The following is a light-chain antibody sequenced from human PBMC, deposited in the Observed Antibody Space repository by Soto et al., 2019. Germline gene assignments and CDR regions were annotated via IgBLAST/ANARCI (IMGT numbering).Light chain of an antibody. Sequence: ELVLTQSPGTLSLSPGERATLSCRASQSVSSSYLAWYQQKPGQAPRLLIYGASSMATGIPDRFSGSGSGTDFTLTISRLEPEDFAVYYCQQYGSSPRTFGQGTQLAIK. CDR1: QSVSSSY. CDR3: QQYGSSPRT. CDR2: GAS. V-gene: IGKV3-20*01. J-gene: IGKJ2*01.